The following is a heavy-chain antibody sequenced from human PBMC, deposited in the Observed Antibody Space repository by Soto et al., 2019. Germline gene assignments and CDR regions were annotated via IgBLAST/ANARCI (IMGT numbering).Heavy chain of an antibody. CDR1: GGTFGGYC. J-gene: IGHJ6*02. Sequence: PAETLSLTCAVYGGTFGGYCWRWVRQPPGKGLEWIGEINHSGSTYYNPSLNSRFTISVDTSKNQFSLKLCSVTAADTAVYYCARHARIAVSDNLNYYCYYCMDVWGQGTTVTVSS. CDR2: INHSGST. CDR3: ARHARIAVSDNLNYYCYYCMDV. V-gene: IGHV4-34*01. D-gene: IGHD6-19*01.